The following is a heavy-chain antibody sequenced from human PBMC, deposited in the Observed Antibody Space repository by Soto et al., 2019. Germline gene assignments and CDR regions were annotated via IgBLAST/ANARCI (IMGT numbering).Heavy chain of an antibody. CDR1: GFTFSSYA. J-gene: IGHJ6*02. V-gene: IGHV3-23*01. D-gene: IGHD1-26*01. CDR3: AKDEASIAYYGMDV. CDR2: ISGSGVST. Sequence: QAGGSLRLSCAASGFTFSSYAMSWVRQAPGKGLEWVSAISGSGVSTYYADSVKGRFTISRDNSKNTLYMQMNSLRAEDTAVYYCAKDEASIAYYGMDVWGQGPTVTV.